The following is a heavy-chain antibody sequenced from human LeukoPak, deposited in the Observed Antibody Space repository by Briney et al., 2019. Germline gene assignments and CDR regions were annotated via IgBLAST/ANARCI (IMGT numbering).Heavy chain of an antibody. V-gene: IGHV4-39*07. Sequence: SETLSLTCSVSDDSISSSSYYWAWIRQSPGRGLEWIGSIYYSGSSHDNPSLRSRASMSIDTSKNQFSLKLTSATAADTAVYYCARGVVIAPQTFDYWGQGTLVTVSS. CDR2: IYYSGSS. CDR3: ARGVVIAPQTFDY. J-gene: IGHJ4*02. D-gene: IGHD2-21*01. CDR1: DDSISSSSYY.